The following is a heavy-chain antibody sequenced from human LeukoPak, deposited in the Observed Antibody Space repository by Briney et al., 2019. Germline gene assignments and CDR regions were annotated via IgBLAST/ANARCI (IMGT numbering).Heavy chain of an antibody. J-gene: IGHJ4*02. Sequence: GGSLRLSCVASGFTFSKAWMSWVRQTPGKGLEWVGRIKSKTDGGTTDYAAPVKGRFTISRNDSKNTVYLQMNSLKTEDTAVYYCTTMRFCCWGQGTLVTVSS. CDR3: TTMRFCC. D-gene: IGHD3-3*01. CDR1: GFTFSKAW. CDR2: IKSKTDGGTT. V-gene: IGHV3-15*01.